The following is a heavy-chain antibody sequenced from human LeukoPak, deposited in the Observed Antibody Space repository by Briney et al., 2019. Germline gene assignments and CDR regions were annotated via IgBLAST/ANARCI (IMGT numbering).Heavy chain of an antibody. CDR1: GYSISSGYF. Sequence: SETLSLTCTVSGYSISSGYFWGWIRQPPGKGLEWIGSIYHSGSTYSNPSLKSRVTISLDTSKNQFSLNLSSVTAADTAVYYCARVPSGVEPTFGYWGQGTLVTVSS. V-gene: IGHV4-38-2*02. CDR3: ARVPSGVEPTFGY. D-gene: IGHD1-14*01. J-gene: IGHJ4*02. CDR2: IYHSGST.